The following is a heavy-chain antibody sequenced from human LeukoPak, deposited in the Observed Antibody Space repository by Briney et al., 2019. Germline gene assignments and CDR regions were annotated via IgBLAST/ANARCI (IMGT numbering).Heavy chain of an antibody. Sequence: SETLSLTCAVSGGSISSSNWWSWVRQPPGKGLEWIGEINHSGSTNYNPSLKSRVTISVDKSKNQFSLKLSSVTAADTAVYYCARALEYSSSCFDYWGQGTLVTVSS. CDR3: ARALEYSSSCFDY. CDR2: INHSGST. CDR1: GGSISSSNW. J-gene: IGHJ4*02. D-gene: IGHD6-6*01. V-gene: IGHV4-4*02.